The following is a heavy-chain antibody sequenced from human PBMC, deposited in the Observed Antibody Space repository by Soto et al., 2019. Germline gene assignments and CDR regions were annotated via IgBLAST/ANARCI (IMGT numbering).Heavy chain of an antibody. D-gene: IGHD1-26*01. CDR1: RFIFSNYA. V-gene: IGHV3-23*01. CDR2: ISASGGAS. Sequence: EVQLLGSGGGLVQPGGSMRLSCAASRFIFSNYAMSWVRQAPGKGLEWVSVISASGGASYYADSVKGRFTISRDNSNNKLFLQMNRLRAEDTAVYYCVKGLQDYRGRDYYYGLDVW. CDR3: VKGLQDYRGRDYYYGLDV. J-gene: IGHJ6*01.